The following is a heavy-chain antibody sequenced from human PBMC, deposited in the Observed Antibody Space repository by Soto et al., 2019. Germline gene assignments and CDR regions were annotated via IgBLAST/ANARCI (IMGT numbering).Heavy chain of an antibody. J-gene: IGHJ4*02. CDR2: IKEDGSEK. V-gene: IGHV3-7*03. Sequence: EVQLVESGGGLVQPEGSLRLSCAASGFRISSYWMSWVRQAPGKGLEWVAHIKEDGSEKLYVDSVKGRFTISRDNAKNTLYLEMDSLRVEDTAVYFCSSSEHSAGQHWGQGTLVTVSS. CDR1: GFRISSYW. CDR3: SSSEHSAGQH. D-gene: IGHD6-6*01.